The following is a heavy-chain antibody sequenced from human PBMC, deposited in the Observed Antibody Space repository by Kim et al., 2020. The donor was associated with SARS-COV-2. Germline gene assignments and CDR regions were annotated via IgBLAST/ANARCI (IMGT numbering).Heavy chain of an antibody. CDR2: ISASGLTK. CDR3: ARRVNDDSSGIDY. Sequence: GGSLRLSCTASGFTYDDYYMAWIRQAPGMGLEWISFISASGLTKFYADSVKSRFTISRDNAKKTVYLQMNNLRVEDTAVYYCARRVNDDSSGIDYWGQGT. V-gene: IGHV3-11*01. D-gene: IGHD2-15*01. J-gene: IGHJ4*02. CDR1: GFTYDDYY.